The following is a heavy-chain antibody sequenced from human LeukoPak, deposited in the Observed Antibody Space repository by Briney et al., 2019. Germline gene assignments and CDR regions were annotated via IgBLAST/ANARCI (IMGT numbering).Heavy chain of an antibody. V-gene: IGHV1-24*01. CDR3: ATTVLPPQRGERNYFDY. J-gene: IGHJ4*02. D-gene: IGHD2/OR15-2a*01. CDR1: GYTLTELS. Sequence: ASVKVSCKVSGYTLTELSMHWVRQAPGKGLEWMGGFDPEDGETIYAQKFQGRVTMTEDTSTDTAYMELSSLRSEDTAVYYCATTVLPPQRGERNYFDYWGQGTLVTVSS. CDR2: FDPEDGET.